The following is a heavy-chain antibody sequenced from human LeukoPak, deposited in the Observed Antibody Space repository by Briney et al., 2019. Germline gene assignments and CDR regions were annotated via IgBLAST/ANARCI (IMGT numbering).Heavy chain of an antibody. V-gene: IGHV3-23*01. CDR1: GFTFSSYA. Sequence: GVSLRLSCAASGFTFSSYAMSWVRQAPGKGLEWVSAISGSGGSTYYADSVKGRFTISRDNSKNTLYLQMNSLRAEDTAVYYCAKGRAYDFWSGPDYWGQGTLVTVSS. CDR2: ISGSGGST. D-gene: IGHD3-3*01. CDR3: AKGRAYDFWSGPDY. J-gene: IGHJ4*02.